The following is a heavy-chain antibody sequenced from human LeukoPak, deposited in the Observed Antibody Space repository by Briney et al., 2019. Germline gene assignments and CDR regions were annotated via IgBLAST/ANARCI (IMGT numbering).Heavy chain of an antibody. CDR2: IYYSGST. Sequence: PSETLSLTCTVSGGSVSSSTYYWGWIRQPPGKGLEWIGTIYYSGSTYFNPSLKSRVTISIDTSKNQFSLKLSSVTAADTAVYYCARTSGYSSFDYWGQGTLVTVSS. V-gene: IGHV4-39*07. CDR3: ARTSGYSSFDY. D-gene: IGHD6-19*01. CDR1: GGSVSSSTYY. J-gene: IGHJ4*02.